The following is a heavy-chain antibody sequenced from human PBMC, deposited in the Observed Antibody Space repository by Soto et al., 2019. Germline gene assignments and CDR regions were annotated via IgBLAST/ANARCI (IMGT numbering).Heavy chain of an antibody. CDR2: ISYDGSNK. CDR3: AKGASWFDP. Sequence: QVQLVESGGGVVQPGRSLRLSCAASGFTFSSYGMHWVRQAPGKGLEWVAVISYDGSNKYYADSVKGRFTISRDNSKNTLYLQMNSLRAEDTAVYYCAKGASWFDPWGQGTLVTVSS. V-gene: IGHV3-30*18. J-gene: IGHJ5*02. CDR1: GFTFSSYG.